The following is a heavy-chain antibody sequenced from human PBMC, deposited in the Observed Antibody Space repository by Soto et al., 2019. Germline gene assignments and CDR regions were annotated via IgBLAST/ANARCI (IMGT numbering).Heavy chain of an antibody. CDR2: TTGSGANK. J-gene: IGHJ1*01. V-gene: IGHV3-23*01. CDR3: AKDGDFGEDGPAEYFEH. D-gene: IGHD4-17*01. Sequence: EVNLLESGGGLVQPGESLRISCVGSGFTFKNYGMTWVRQAPGKVLEWVSGTTGSGANKHYADSVRGRFTISRDNSKKTLYLEMKSLRVEDTAVYYCAKDGDFGEDGPAEYFEHWGQGTLVTVSS. CDR1: GFTFKNYG.